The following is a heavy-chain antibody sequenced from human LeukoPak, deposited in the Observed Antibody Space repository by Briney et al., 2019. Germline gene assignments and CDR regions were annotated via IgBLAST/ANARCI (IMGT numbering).Heavy chain of an antibody. Sequence: GGSLRISCAASGFPFSSYWMSWVRQAPGKGLEWVAKIKQDGSEKYYVDSVKGRFTISRDNAKNSLYLQMNSLRAEDTAVYYCARGRGMGSFYYYYYGMDVWGQGTTVTVSS. CDR3: ARGRGMGSFYYYYYGMDV. V-gene: IGHV3-7*03. CDR1: GFPFSSYW. D-gene: IGHD6-6*01. J-gene: IGHJ6*02. CDR2: IKQDGSEK.